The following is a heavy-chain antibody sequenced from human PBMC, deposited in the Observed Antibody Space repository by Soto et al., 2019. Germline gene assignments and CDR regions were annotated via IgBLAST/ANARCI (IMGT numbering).Heavy chain of an antibody. D-gene: IGHD6-19*01. CDR2: ISRGSDYI. CDR3: ARDGSGWSRDL. Sequence: EVQLVESGGGLVKAGGSLRLSCAASGFTFSDCSMNWVRQTPGKGLEWVAVISRGSDYIYYADSLKGRFTISRDNAKNSLYLQMSSLRVEDTAIYYCARDGSGWSRDLWGQGTLVTVSS. V-gene: IGHV3-21*01. J-gene: IGHJ4*02. CDR1: GFTFSDCS.